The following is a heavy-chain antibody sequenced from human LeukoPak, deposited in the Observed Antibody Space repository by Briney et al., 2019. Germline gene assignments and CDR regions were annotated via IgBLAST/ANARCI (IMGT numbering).Heavy chain of an antibody. CDR1: VYSFTSQW. CDR3: ARRRHDYDFAFDP. J-gene: IGHJ5*02. D-gene: IGHD3-3*01. Sequence: LGESLKISCKGSVYSFTSQWIGWVRQMPGKGLEYMGIIYPDDSDTRYSPSFQGQVTISADKSISTAYLQWSSLKASDTAMYYCARRRHDYDFAFDPWGQGTLVTVSS. V-gene: IGHV5-51*01. CDR2: IYPDDSDT.